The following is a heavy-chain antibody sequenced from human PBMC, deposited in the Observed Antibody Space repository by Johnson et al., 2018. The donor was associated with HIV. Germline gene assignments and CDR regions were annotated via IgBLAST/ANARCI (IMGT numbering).Heavy chain of an antibody. V-gene: IGHV3-30*02. CDR2: IRYGGSNK. CDR1: GFTFSSFC. D-gene: IGHD4-17*01. J-gene: IGHJ3*02. Sequence: QVQLMESGGGVVQPGGSLRLPCAASGFTFSSFCMHWVRQAPGKGLAWVAFIRYGGSNKYYADSVKGRFTISRDNSKNTLYLQMNSLRAEDTAVYYCAKDQGYAHDYGDDNAFDIWGQGTMVTVS. CDR3: AKDQGYAHDYGDDNAFDI.